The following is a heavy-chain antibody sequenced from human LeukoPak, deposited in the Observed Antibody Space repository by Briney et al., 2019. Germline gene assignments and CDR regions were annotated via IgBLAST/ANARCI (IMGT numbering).Heavy chain of an antibody. CDR2: IYYSGGT. CDR3: AREMVAATQKLRGWYFDL. V-gene: IGHV4-59*01. D-gene: IGHD2-15*01. CDR1: GGSISSYY. Sequence: PSETLSLTCTVSGGSISSYYWSWIRQPPGKGLEWIGYIYYSGGTNYNPSLKSRVTISVDTSKNQFSLKLSSVTAADTAVYYCAREMVAATQKLRGWYFDLWGRGTLVTVSS. J-gene: IGHJ2*01.